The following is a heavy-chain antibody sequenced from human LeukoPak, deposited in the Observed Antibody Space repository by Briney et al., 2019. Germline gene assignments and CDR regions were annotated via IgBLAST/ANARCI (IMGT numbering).Heavy chain of an antibody. J-gene: IGHJ2*01. CDR1: GFTFSNYW. CDR2: INTDGSTA. V-gene: IGHV3-74*01. Sequence: PGGSLRLSCAVSGFTFSNYWMHWVRQAPGKGLVWVSRINTDGSTATNADSVEGRFISSRDNAKNTLYLQMNSLRDEDTAVYYCARAGGDYLDWYFDLWGRGTLVTVSS. CDR3: ARAGGDYLDWYFDL. D-gene: IGHD4-17*01.